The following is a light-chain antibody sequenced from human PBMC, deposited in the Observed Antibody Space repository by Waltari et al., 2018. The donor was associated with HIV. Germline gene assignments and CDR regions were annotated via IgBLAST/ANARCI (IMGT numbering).Light chain of an antibody. CDR2: DTS. CDR1: TGAVTSGHY. V-gene: IGLV7-46*01. J-gene: IGLJ2*01. CDR3: LLSYSGARPVV. Sequence: QAVVSQEPSLTVSPGGTVPLTCGSNTGAVTSGHYPYLFQQKPGQAPRTLIYDTSNKHSWTPARFSGSLLGGKAALTLSGAQPEDEAEYYCLLSYSGARPVVFGGGTKLTVL.